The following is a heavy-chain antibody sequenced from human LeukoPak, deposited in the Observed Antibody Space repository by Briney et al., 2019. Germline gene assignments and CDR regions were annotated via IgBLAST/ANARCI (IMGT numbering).Heavy chain of an antibody. CDR2: VNRDGSET. J-gene: IGHJ6*02. Sequence: GGSLRLSCAASGFTLSNHWMTWVRQVPGRGPEWVANVNRDGSETYYLDSVKGRFTISKDNAKNSLYLQMNSLRAEDTALYHCARNNGMDVWGQGTTVIVS. CDR3: ARNNGMDV. CDR1: GFTLSNHW. V-gene: IGHV3-7*03.